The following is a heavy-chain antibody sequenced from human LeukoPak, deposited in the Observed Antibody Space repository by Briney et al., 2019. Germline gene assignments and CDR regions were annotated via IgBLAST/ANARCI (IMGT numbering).Heavy chain of an antibody. J-gene: IGHJ4*02. CDR2: INTDGSST. Sequence: PGGSLRLSCAASGFTFSRYWMHWVRQAPGKGLVWVSRINTDGSSTSYADFVKGRFTISRDNAKNTLYLQMNSLRAEDTAVYYCVRAWHSTTWHKFDYWGQGTQVTVSS. CDR1: GFTFSRYW. CDR3: VRAWHSTTWHKFDY. D-gene: IGHD6-13*01. V-gene: IGHV3-74*01.